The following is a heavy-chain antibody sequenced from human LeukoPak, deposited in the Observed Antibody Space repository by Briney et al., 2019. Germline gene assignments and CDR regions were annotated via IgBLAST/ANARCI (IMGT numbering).Heavy chain of an antibody. D-gene: IGHD3-10*01. Sequence: GGPRRLSCAASGFTFSSYAMHGVRQAPGKGLEWVAVLSYDGSNKYYADSVKGRFTISRDNSKNTLYLQMNSLRAEDTAVYYCARNREGFDYWGQGTLVTVSS. V-gene: IGHV3-30-3*01. J-gene: IGHJ4*02. CDR2: LSYDGSNK. CDR1: GFTFSSYA. CDR3: ARNREGFDY.